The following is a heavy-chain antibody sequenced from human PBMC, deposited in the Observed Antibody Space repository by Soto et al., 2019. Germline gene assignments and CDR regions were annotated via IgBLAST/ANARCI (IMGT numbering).Heavy chain of an antibody. D-gene: IGHD6-6*01. CDR1: GGTFSSYA. CDR2: IIPIFGTT. CDR3: ARGSIAARPQDYYGMDV. J-gene: IGHJ6*02. Sequence: SVKVSCKASGGTFSSYAISWVRQAPGQGLEWMGGIIPIFGTTNYAQKFQGRVTITADESTSTAYMELSSLRSEDTAVYYCARGSIAARPQDYYGMDVWGQGTTVTVSS. V-gene: IGHV1-69*13.